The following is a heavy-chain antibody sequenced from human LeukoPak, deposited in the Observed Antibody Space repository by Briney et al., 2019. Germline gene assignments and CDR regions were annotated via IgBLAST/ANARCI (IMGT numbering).Heavy chain of an antibody. J-gene: IGHJ4*02. D-gene: IGHD1-26*01. CDR1: GGSISSYY. CDR3: ARGPGRIVGAKGSYYFDY. Sequence: SETLSLTCTVSGGSISSYYWSWIRQPPGKGLEWIGEINHSGSTNYNPSLKSRVTISVDTSKNQFSLKLSSVTAADTAVYYCARGPGRIVGAKGSYYFDYWGQGTLVTVSS. V-gene: IGHV4-34*01. CDR2: INHSGST.